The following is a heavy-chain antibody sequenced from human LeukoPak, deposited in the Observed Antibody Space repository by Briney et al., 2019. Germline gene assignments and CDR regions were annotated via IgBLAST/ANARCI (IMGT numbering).Heavy chain of an antibody. V-gene: IGHV1-2*02. D-gene: IGHD6-19*01. CDR2: INPNSGGT. Sequence: ASVKVSCKASGYTFTGYFMHWVRQAPGQGLEWMGWINPNSGGTNYAQKFQGRVTMTRDTSISTAYMELSRLRSDDTAVYYCARIIEVANTLNWSDPWGQGTLVTVSS. J-gene: IGHJ5*02. CDR1: GYTFTGYF. CDR3: ARIIEVANTLNWSDP.